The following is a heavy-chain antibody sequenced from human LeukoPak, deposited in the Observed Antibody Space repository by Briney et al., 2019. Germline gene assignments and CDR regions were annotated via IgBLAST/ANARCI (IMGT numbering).Heavy chain of an antibody. CDR1: GGSFSGYY. J-gene: IGHJ3*02. CDR2: IYYSGST. Sequence: SETLSLTCAVYGGSFSGYYWSWIRQPPGKGLEWIGSIYYSGSTYYNPSLKSRVTISVDTSKNQFSLKLSSVTAADTAVYYCARAVAAAGTNAFDIWGQGTMVTVSS. D-gene: IGHD6-13*01. V-gene: IGHV4-34*01. CDR3: ARAVAAAGTNAFDI.